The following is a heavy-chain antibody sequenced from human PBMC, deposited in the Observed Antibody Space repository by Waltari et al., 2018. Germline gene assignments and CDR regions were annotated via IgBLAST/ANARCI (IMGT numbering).Heavy chain of an antibody. Sequence: QLQLQESGPGLVKPSETLSLTCTVSVGSISSSSYYWGWIRQPQGKGLEWIGSSSYSGSTYYSPSLKSRVTISVDTSKNQFSLKLSSVTAADTAVYYCARHGVGATAPYYYGMDVWGQGTTVTVSS. CDR2: SSYSGST. CDR3: ARHGVGATAPYYYGMDV. D-gene: IGHD1-26*01. V-gene: IGHV4-39*01. J-gene: IGHJ6*02. CDR1: VGSISSSSYY.